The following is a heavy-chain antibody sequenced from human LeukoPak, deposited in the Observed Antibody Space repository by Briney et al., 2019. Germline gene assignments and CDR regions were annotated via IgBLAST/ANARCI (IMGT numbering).Heavy chain of an antibody. CDR3: ARVSVYSYGPGAEYFQH. CDR1: GYTFTSYY. CDR2: INPSGGST. Sequence: ASVKVSCKASGYTFTSYYMHWVRQAPGQGLEWMGIINPSGGSTSYAQKFQGRVTMTRDTSTSTVYMELSSLRSEDTAVYYCARVSVYSYGPGAEYFQHWGQGTLVTVSS. V-gene: IGHV1-46*01. J-gene: IGHJ1*01. D-gene: IGHD5-18*01.